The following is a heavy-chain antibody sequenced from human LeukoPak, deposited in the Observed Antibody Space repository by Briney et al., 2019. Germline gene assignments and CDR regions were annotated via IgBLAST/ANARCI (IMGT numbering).Heavy chain of an antibody. CDR2: ISSSGSTI. Sequence: GGSLRLSCAASGFTFSSYEMNWVRQAPGKGLEWVSYISSSGSTIYYADSVKGRFTISRDNAKNSLYLQMNSLRAEDTAVYYCAKVRYYYMDVWGKGTTVTISS. V-gene: IGHV3-48*03. CDR3: AKVRYYYMDV. J-gene: IGHJ6*03. CDR1: GFTFSSYE.